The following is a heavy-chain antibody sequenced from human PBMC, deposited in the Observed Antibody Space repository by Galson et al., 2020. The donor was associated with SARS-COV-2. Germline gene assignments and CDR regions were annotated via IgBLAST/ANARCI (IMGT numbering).Heavy chain of an antibody. J-gene: IGHJ6*02. D-gene: IGHD6-19*01. Sequence: GSLRLSCAASGFTFSSYAMHRVRQAPGKGLEWVAVISYDGSNKYYADSVKGRFTISRDNSKNTLYLQMNSLRAEDTAVYYCARGLARGSSGWYEVYYYGMDVWGQGTTVTVSS. CDR2: ISYDGSNK. CDR1: GFTFSSYA. CDR3: ARGLARGSSGWYEVYYYGMDV. V-gene: IGHV3-30-3*01.